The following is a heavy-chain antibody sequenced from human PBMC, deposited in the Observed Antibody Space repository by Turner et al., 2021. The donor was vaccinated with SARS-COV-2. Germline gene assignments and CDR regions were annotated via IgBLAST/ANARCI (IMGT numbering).Heavy chain of an antibody. CDR3: ARGWQWERFDA. D-gene: IGHD1-26*01. CDR2: LYSTGTT. CDR1: GGSISSHY. Sequence: QVELQESGPGLLKPSETLSLTCTVSGGSISSHYWSWIRQPAGKGLEWIGRLYSTGTTDYNRSLRNRVSMSVDTSRNQFSLRLKSVTAADTAVYYCARGWQWERFDAWGQGMPVTVSS. V-gene: IGHV4-4*07. J-gene: IGHJ5*02.